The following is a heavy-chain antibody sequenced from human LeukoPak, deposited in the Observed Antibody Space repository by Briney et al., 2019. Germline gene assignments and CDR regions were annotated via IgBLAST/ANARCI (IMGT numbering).Heavy chain of an antibody. D-gene: IGHD2-15*01. CDR1: GYTFTSYD. V-gene: IGHV1-18*01. Sequence: GASVKVSCKASGYTFTSYDINWVRQATGQGLEWMGWISAYNGNTNYAQKLQGRVTMTTDTSTSTAYMELRSLRSDDTAVYYCATSVVVVAATVEADAFDIWGQGTMVTVSS. CDR3: ATSVVVVAATVEADAFDI. J-gene: IGHJ3*02. CDR2: ISAYNGNT.